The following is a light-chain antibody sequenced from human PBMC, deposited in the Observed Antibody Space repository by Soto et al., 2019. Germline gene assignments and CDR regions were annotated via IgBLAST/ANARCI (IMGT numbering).Light chain of an antibody. V-gene: IGKV3-15*01. CDR1: ESVHRN. CDR3: QHYNNWPPT. CDR2: YAS. Sequence: EMVMTQSPATMSVSPGERVTLSCRASESVHRNLAWYQQKPGQGPSLLIYYASTRATVVPDRFTGSGSGTEFTLTISSLQSEDSGVYHCQHYNNWPPTFGPGTKVEIK. J-gene: IGKJ3*01.